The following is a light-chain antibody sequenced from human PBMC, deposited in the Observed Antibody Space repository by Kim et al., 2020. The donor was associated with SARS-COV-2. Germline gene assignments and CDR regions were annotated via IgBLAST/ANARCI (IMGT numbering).Light chain of an antibody. V-gene: IGKV1-8*01. CDR1: QRISSS. Sequence: AIRMTQSPSSFSASTGDRVTITCRASQRISSSLAWYQQKPGKAPNLLIYAASTLQSGVPSRFSGSGSGTDFTLTISSLQSEDLATYYCQQYGSYPWTFGQGTKVDIK. CDR3: QQYGSYPWT. J-gene: IGKJ1*01. CDR2: AAS.